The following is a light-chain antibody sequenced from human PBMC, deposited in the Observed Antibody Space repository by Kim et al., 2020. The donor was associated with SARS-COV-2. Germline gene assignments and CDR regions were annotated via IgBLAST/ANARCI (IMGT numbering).Light chain of an antibody. CDR3: NSRDSNDNVV. J-gene: IGLJ2*01. Sequence: VSLGQTVSITCQGDSLRSYYATWYQQKPGQAPILVIYGKNNRPSGIPDRFSGSSSGNTASLTITGTQAGDEADYYCNSRDSNDNVVFGGGTKLTVL. CDR1: SLRSYY. V-gene: IGLV3-19*01. CDR2: GKN.